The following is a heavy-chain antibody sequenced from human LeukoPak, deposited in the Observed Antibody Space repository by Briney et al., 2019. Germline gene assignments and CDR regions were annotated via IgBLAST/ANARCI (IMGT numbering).Heavy chain of an antibody. CDR3: ARRAVTGKHFDY. V-gene: IGHV4-39*01. CDR2: VYQSGTT. CDR1: GGSISSSSSCP. D-gene: IGHD6-19*01. Sequence: PSETLSLTCTVSGGSISSSSSCPWGWLRQSPGKGLEWIGNVYQSGTTYYNPSPKSRVTISVDTSSNQFSLNLNSVTAADTAVYYCARRAVTGKHFDYWGQGTLVTVSS. J-gene: IGHJ4*02.